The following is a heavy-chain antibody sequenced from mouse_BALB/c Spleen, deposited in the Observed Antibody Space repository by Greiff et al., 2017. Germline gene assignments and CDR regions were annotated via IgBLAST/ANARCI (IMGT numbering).Heavy chain of an antibody. V-gene: IGHV3-5*02. CDR1: GISITTGNYR. Sequence: EVKLVESGPGLVKPSQTVSLTCTVTGISITTGNYRWSWIRQFPGNKLEWIGYIYYSGTITYNPSLTSRTTITRDTSKNQFFLEMNSLTAEDTATYYCARVITGLGYFDYWGQGTTLTVSS. CDR2: IYYSGTI. J-gene: IGHJ2*01. D-gene: IGHD2-4*01. CDR3: ARVITGLGYFDY.